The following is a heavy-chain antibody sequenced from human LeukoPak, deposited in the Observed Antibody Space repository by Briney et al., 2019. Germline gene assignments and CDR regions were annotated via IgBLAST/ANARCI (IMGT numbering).Heavy chain of an antibody. CDR3: ARDLRPNYYYYGMDV. CDR1: GFTVSSNY. CDR2: IYSGGST. J-gene: IGHJ6*02. D-gene: IGHD5/OR15-5a*01. Sequence: GGSLRLSCAASGFTVSSNYMSWVRQAPGKGLEWVSVIYSGGSTYYADSVKGRFTISRDNSENTLYLQMNSPRAEDTAVYYCARDLRPNYYYYGMDVWGQGTTVTVSS. V-gene: IGHV3-53*01.